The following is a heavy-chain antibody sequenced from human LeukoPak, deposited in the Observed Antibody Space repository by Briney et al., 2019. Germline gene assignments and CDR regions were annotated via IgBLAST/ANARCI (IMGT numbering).Heavy chain of an antibody. V-gene: IGHV3-13*01. J-gene: IGHJ4*02. CDR1: GFAFSSYD. Sequence: GGSLRLSCAASGFAFSSYDMHWVRQAIGQGLEWVSAIGSAGDTYYPGSVKGRFTISRENAKNSLYLQMNSLRAGDTAVYYCARALRPDYDYVWGSYRFFDYWGQGTLVTVSS. D-gene: IGHD3-16*02. CDR3: ARALRPDYDYVWGSYRFFDY. CDR2: IGSAGDT.